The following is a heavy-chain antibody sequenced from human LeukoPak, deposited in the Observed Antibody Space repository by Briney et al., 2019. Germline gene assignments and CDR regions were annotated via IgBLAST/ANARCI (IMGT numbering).Heavy chain of an antibody. CDR1: GFTFSSYS. D-gene: IGHD3-3*01. CDR3: ARVYYDFWSGYYMNYYFMDV. Sequence: GGSLRLSCAASGFTFSSYSMNWVRQPPGKGLEWVSYISSSSGTIYYADSVKGRFTISRDNAKNSLYLQMNSLRAEDTAVYYCARVYYDFWSGYYMNYYFMDVWGKGTTVTVSS. V-gene: IGHV3-48*01. CDR2: ISSSSGTI. J-gene: IGHJ6*03.